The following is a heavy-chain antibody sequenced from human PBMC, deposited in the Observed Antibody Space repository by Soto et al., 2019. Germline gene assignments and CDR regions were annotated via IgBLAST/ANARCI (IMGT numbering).Heavy chain of an antibody. D-gene: IGHD2-21*02. CDR3: TTEKAYCGGDCLYFFDY. V-gene: IGHV3-15*01. CDR2: IKSKTDGGTT. J-gene: IGHJ4*02. CDR1: GFTFSNAW. Sequence: EVQLVESGGGLVKPGGSLRLSCAASGFTFSNAWMSWVRQAPGKGLEWVGRIKSKTDGGTTDYAAPVKGRFTISRDDSKNTLYLQMNSLKTEDTAVYYCTTEKAYCGGDCLYFFDYWGQGTLVTVSS.